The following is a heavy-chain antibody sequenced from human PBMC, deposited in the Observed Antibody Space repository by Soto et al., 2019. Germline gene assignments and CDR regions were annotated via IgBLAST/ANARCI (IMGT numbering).Heavy chain of an antibody. V-gene: IGHV4-39*07. J-gene: IGHJ5*02. CDR1: GDTISNSRFY. Sequence: SETLSLTYSVSGDTISNSRFYWAWIRQPPGEGLEWIGSIYHTGNASYNPSLKSRVTISVDTSKNQFSLKLSSVTAADTAVYYCARDAFGVDNWFDPWGQGTLVTVS. D-gene: IGHD3-3*01. CDR3: ARDAFGVDNWFDP. CDR2: IYHTGNA.